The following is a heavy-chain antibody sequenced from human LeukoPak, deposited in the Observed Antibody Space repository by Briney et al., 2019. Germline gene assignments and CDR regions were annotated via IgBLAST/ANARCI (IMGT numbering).Heavy chain of an antibody. D-gene: IGHD6-19*01. V-gene: IGHV4-30-4*01. J-gene: IGHJ6*02. CDR1: GGSISSGDYY. Sequence: PSETLSLTCTVSGGSISSGDYYWSWIRQPPGKGLEWIGYIYYSGSTYYNPSLKSRVTISVDTSKNQFSLKLSSVTAADTAVYYCARTPGSGLYYYGMDVWGQGTTVTVSS. CDR3: ARTPGSGLYYYGMDV. CDR2: IYYSGST.